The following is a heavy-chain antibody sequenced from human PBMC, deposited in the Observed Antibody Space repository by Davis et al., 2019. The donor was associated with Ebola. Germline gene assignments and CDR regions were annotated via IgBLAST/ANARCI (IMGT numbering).Heavy chain of an antibody. CDR1: GDSISRKF. CDR3: ARTLGATSFDY. D-gene: IGHD1-26*01. J-gene: IGHJ4*02. V-gene: IGHV4-59*08. CDR2: ISHSGST. Sequence: MPSETLSLTCTVSGDSISRKFWSWIRQPPGKGLEWIGYISHSGSTNYNPSLKNRVTISLDTPKNQFSLQVSSVTAADTAVYYCARTLGATSFDYWGQGTLVTVSS.